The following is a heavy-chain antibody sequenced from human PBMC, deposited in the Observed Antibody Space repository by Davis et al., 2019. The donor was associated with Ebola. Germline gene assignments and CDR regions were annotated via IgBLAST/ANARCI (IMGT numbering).Heavy chain of an antibody. D-gene: IGHD3-22*01. Sequence: SLKISCAASGFTFDDYAMHWVRQAPGKGLEWVPGISWNSGSIGYADSVKGRFTISRDNAKNSLYLQMNSLRAEDTALYYCAKDFAYYYDSSGYYDYWGQGTLVTVSS. V-gene: IGHV3-9*01. CDR1: GFTFDDYA. CDR3: AKDFAYYYDSSGYYDY. J-gene: IGHJ4*02. CDR2: ISWNSGSI.